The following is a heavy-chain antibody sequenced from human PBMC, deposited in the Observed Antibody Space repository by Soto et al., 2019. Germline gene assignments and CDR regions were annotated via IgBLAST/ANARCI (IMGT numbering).Heavy chain of an antibody. J-gene: IGHJ4*02. CDR2: IYYSGST. Sequence: PSETLSLTCTVSGGSISSSSYYWGWIRQPPGKGLEWIGSIYYSGSTYYNPSLKSRVTISVDTSKNQFSLKLSSVTAADTAVYYCAVQYYDILTGLDYWGQGTLVTVS. CDR1: GGSISSSSYY. D-gene: IGHD3-9*01. CDR3: AVQYYDILTGLDY. V-gene: IGHV4-39*01.